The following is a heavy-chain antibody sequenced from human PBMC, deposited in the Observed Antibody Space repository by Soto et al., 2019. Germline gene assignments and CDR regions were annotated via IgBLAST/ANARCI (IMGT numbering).Heavy chain of an antibody. CDR3: ATCPYCTNVVYYYMDV. V-gene: IGHV3-30*03. CDR2: ISYDGSNK. CDR1: GFTFSSYG. J-gene: IGHJ6*03. D-gene: IGHD2-8*01. Sequence: GGSLRLSCAASGFTFSSYGMHWVRQAPGKGLEWVAVISYDGSNKYYADSVKGRFTISRDNSKNTLYLQMNSLRAEDTAVYYCATCPYCTNVVYYYMDVWGKGTTVTVSS.